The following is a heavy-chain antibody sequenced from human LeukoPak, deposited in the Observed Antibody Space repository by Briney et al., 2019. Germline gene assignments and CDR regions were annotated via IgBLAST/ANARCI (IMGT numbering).Heavy chain of an antibody. CDR1: GGTFSSYA. V-gene: IGHV1-69*05. Sequence: SVNVSCKASGGTFSSYAISWVRQAPGQGLEWMGGIIPIFGTANYAQKFQGRVTITTDESTSTAYMELSSLRSEDTAVYYCAFTTGIAAAGPRWFDPWGQGTLVTVSS. CDR2: IIPIFGTA. J-gene: IGHJ5*02. CDR3: AFTTGIAAAGPRWFDP. D-gene: IGHD6-13*01.